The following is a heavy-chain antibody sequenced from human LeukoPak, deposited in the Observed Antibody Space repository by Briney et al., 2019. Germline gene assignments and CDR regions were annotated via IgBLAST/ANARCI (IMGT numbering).Heavy chain of an antibody. CDR1: GFTFTTYG. CDR2: IPYDGSNK. CDR3: AKGHYFDSSGAYSYSDH. D-gene: IGHD3-22*01. Sequence: GGSLRLSCAASGFTFTTYGMHWVRQAPGKGLEWVAFIPYDGSNKYYADSVKGRFTISRDNSKNTLYLQMNSLRAEDTAVYYCAKGHYFDSSGAYSYSDHWGQGILVTVSS. J-gene: IGHJ4*02. V-gene: IGHV3-30*02.